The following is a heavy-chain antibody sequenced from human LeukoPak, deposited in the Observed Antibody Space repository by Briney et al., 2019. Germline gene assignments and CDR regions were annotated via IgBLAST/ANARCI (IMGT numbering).Heavy chain of an antibody. Sequence: GGSLRLSCAASGFTFSSYAMSWVRQAPGKGLEWVSSISGSGGSTYYADSVKDRFTISRDTSKNTLYLQMNSLRAEDTAVYYCAKDRPANWGYYFDYWGQGTLVTVSS. D-gene: IGHD7-27*01. CDR1: GFTFSSYA. CDR2: ISGSGGST. J-gene: IGHJ4*02. V-gene: IGHV3-23*01. CDR3: AKDRPANWGYYFDY.